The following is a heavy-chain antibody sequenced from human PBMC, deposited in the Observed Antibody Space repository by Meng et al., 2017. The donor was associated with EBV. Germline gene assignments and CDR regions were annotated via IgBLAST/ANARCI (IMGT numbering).Heavy chain of an antibody. V-gene: IGHV1-46*01. CDR3: VRELVGGTFDY. Sequence: LLPLGSSVQTLGATGTAPFQAAGSTFIRSHPPWVRNPPGQGFEWMGITIPAGGNTNNAHKFRGRLTLNRDTTTSTAYIELRILTPTRTGVYYCVRELVGGTFDYWGQGTLVTVSS. D-gene: IGHD2-15*01. CDR2: TIPAGGNT. J-gene: IGHJ4*02. CDR1: GSTFIRSH.